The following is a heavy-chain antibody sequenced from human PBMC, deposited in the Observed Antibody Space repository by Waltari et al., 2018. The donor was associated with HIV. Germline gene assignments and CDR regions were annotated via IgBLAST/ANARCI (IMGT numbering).Heavy chain of an antibody. CDR2: IYPGDSET. CDR3: ARVLIGADNSFDF. Sequence: EVQLVQSGPEVKKPGASAKVSCSISGYNLGRYWIGGVRQMSGKGLEWMGIIYPGDSETRYNPSFQGKVTISADTSINSAYLQWHRLQASDTAVYYCARVLIGADNSFDFWGQGTMVTVSS. CDR1: GYNLGRYW. J-gene: IGHJ3*01. V-gene: IGHV5-51*01. D-gene: IGHD2-21*01.